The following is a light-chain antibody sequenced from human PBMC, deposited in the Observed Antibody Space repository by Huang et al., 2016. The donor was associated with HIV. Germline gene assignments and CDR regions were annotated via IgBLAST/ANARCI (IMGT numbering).Light chain of an antibody. CDR2: AAY. V-gene: IGKV3-11*01. CDR1: QSVSNF. J-gene: IGKJ4*01. Sequence: EIVLTQSPATLSLSPGERATLSCRASQSVSNFLAWYQQKPGQAPRFLIYAAYNRAPGTPARCSGSGSGTDFTLTISSLEPEDFAVYYCQQRTTWPLTFGGGTKVEIK. CDR3: QQRTTWPLT.